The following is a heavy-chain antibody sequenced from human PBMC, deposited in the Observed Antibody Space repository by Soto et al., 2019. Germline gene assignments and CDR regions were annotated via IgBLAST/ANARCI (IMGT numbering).Heavy chain of an antibody. D-gene: IGHD6-19*01. CDR3: ARGEIAVAGKKGCWFDP. Sequence: TLSLTCAVSGDSISSRGSSWAWIRQPPGKGLEWIGYIYHSGSTFYNPSLRSRVTISVDRSKNQFSLKVNSVTAADTAVYYCARGEIAVAGKKGCWFDPWGQGTLVTVSS. V-gene: IGHV4-30-2*01. J-gene: IGHJ5*02. CDR1: GDSISSRGSS. CDR2: IYHSGST.